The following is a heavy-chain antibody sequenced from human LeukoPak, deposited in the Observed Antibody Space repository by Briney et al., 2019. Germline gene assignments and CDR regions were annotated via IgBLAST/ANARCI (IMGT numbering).Heavy chain of an antibody. D-gene: IGHD6-19*01. J-gene: IGHJ3*02. V-gene: IGHV3-20*04. CDR2: INWNGGRT. Sequence: PGGSLRLSCAASGFTFDAYAMSWVRQAPGKGLERVSGINWNGGRTGYADSVKGRFTISRDNAKNSLHLQMNSLRAEDTALYYCARGGYSTGWYSHDAFDIWGQGTMVTVSS. CDR1: GFTFDAYA. CDR3: ARGGYSTGWYSHDAFDI.